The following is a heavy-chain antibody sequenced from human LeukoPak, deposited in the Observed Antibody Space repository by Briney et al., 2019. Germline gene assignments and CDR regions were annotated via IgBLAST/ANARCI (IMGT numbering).Heavy chain of an antibody. CDR1: GFGFSSDG. D-gene: IGHD6-13*01. CDR2: IRDDGSTK. CDR3: APGYSSSWTLDY. V-gene: IGHV3-30*02. J-gene: IGHJ4*02. Sequence: GGSLRLSCAASGFGFSSDGMHWVRQAPGKGLEWVAFIRDDGSTKYYADSVKGRFPISRDNSKNTLYLQMNSLRADDTAVYYCAPGYSSSWTLDYWGQGTLVTVSS.